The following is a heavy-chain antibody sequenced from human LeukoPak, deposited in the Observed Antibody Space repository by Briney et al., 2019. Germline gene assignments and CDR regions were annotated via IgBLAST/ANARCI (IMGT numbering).Heavy chain of an antibody. V-gene: IGHV4-30-4*01. CDR1: GGSISSGDYY. CDR3: ARESGGYYYANWFDP. Sequence: SETLSLTCTVSGGSISSGDYYWRWIRQPPGKGLEWIGYIYYSGSTYYNPSLKSRVTISVDTSKNQFSLKLSSVTAADTAVYYCARESGGYYYANWFDPWGQGTLVTVSS. D-gene: IGHD3-22*01. J-gene: IGHJ5*02. CDR2: IYYSGST.